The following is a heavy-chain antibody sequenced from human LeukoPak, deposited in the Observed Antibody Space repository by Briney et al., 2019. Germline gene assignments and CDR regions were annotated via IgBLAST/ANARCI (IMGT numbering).Heavy chain of an antibody. D-gene: IGHD3-10*01. V-gene: IGHV3-48*03. Sequence: GGSLRLSCAASGFTFSSYEMNWVRQAPGKGLEWVSYISSSGSTIYYADSVKGRFTISRDNAKNSLYLQMNSLRAEDTAVYYCAYFVVRAPYFDYWGQGTLVTVSS. CDR2: ISSSGSTI. CDR1: GFTFSSYE. J-gene: IGHJ4*02. CDR3: AYFVVRAPYFDY.